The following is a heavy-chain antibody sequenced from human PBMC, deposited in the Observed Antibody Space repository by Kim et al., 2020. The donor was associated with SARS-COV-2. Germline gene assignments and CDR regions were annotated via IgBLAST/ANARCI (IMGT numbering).Heavy chain of an antibody. CDR3: AKKGEVESSDWFQSYYYYYGMDV. D-gene: IGHD6-19*01. Sequence: KGRFTISRDNSKNTLYLQMNSLRAEDTAVYYCAKKGEVESSDWFQSYYYYYGMDVWGQGTTVTVSS. J-gene: IGHJ6*02. V-gene: IGHV3-23*01.